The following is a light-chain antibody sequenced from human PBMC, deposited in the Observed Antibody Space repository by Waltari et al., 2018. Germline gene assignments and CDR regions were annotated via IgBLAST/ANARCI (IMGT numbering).Light chain of an antibody. CDR1: SSYVGSYNY. V-gene: IGLV2-8*01. Sequence: QSALTQPPSASGSPGQSVTISCTGTSSYVGSYNYVSMYQTHPGKVTKLMIYEVSKRPAGVPDRFSGSKSGNTASLTVSGLQAEDEADYYCASYAGSRYVFGTGTKVTVL. J-gene: IGLJ1*01. CDR3: ASYAGSRYV. CDR2: EVS.